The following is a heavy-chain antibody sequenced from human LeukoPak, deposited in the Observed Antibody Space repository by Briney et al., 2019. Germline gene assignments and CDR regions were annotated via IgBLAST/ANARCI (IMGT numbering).Heavy chain of an antibody. D-gene: IGHD3-10*01. V-gene: IGHV3-23*01. Sequence: SGGSLRLSCAASGFTFSSYAMSWVRQAPGKGLEWVSAISGSGGSTYYADSVKGRFTISRDNSKNTLSLQMNSLRAEDTAVYYCANARWGFGESYWGQGTLVTVSS. CDR3: ANARWGFGESY. CDR1: GFTFSSYA. J-gene: IGHJ4*02. CDR2: ISGSGGST.